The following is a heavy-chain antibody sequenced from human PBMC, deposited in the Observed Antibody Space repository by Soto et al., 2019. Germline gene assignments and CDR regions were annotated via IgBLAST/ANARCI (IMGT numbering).Heavy chain of an antibody. J-gene: IGHJ3*02. CDR3: AKDSGYSYGYDAFDI. V-gene: IGHV3-23*01. Sequence: PGGSLRLSCAASGFTFSSFAMSRVRQAPGKGLEWVSAISGSGVSTYYADSVKGRFTISRDNSKNTLYLQMSSLRAEDTAVFYCAKDSGYSYGYDAFDIWGQGTMVTVSS. CDR1: GFTFSSFA. D-gene: IGHD5-18*01. CDR2: ISGSGVST.